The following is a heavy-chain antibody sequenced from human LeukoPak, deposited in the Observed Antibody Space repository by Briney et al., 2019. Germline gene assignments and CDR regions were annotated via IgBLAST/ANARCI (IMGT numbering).Heavy chain of an antibody. CDR1: GYTFTGYY. Sequence: ASVKVSCKASGYTFTGYYMHWVRQAPGQGLEWMGWINPNSGGTNYAQKFQGRVTMTRDTSISTAYMELSRLRSDDTAVYYCARAVPLYSGSYDYWGQGTLVTVSS. D-gene: IGHD1-26*01. J-gene: IGHJ4*02. CDR2: INPNSGGT. CDR3: ARAVPLYSGSYDY. V-gene: IGHV1-2*02.